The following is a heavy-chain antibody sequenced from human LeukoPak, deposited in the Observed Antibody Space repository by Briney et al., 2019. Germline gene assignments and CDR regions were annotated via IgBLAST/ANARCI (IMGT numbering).Heavy chain of an antibody. CDR2: ISSSGSTI. V-gene: IGHV3-11*04. Sequence: GGSLRLSCAASGFTFSDYYMSWIRQAPGKGLEWVSYISSSGSTIYYADSVKGRFTISRDNAKNSLYLQMNSLRAEDTAVYYCARPPTRGYCSGRSCSNYYYYYMDVWGKGTTVTVSS. CDR1: GFTFSDYY. J-gene: IGHJ6*03. D-gene: IGHD2-15*01. CDR3: ARPPTRGYCSGRSCSNYYYYYMDV.